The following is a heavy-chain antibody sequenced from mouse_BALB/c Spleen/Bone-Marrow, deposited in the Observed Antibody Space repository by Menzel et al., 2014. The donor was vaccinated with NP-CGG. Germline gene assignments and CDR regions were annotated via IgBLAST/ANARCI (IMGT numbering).Heavy chain of an antibody. Sequence: QVQLKQSGSVLVRPGASVKLSCKASGYTFTSSWMHWAKPRPGQGLEWIGEIHPHSGNPNYNEKFKGKATLTVDTSSSTAYVDRSSLTSEDSAVYYCARHHRYAYYFDYWGQGTTLTVSS. CDR3: ARHHRYAYYFDY. J-gene: IGHJ2*01. CDR1: GYTFTSSW. CDR2: IHPHSGNP. D-gene: IGHD2-14*01. V-gene: IGHV1S130*01.